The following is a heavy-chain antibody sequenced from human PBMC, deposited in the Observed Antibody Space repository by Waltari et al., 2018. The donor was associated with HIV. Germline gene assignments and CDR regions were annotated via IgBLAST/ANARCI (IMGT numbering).Heavy chain of an antibody. CDR2: IIPYFGFA. V-gene: IGHV1-69*01. Sequence: QVRLVQSGPEVKRTGSSVRVSCKSSGGDFSDYGISWLRQAPGQGLQWMGEIIPYFGFANTAETLRARVIIEADESKNTVYLELRSLTVQDSATYFCARGTFYDDEVGAHRYRPFDAWGQGTPVSVSS. CDR1: GGDFSDYG. CDR3: ARGTFYDDEVGAHRYRPFDA. D-gene: IGHD3-16*01. J-gene: IGHJ4*02.